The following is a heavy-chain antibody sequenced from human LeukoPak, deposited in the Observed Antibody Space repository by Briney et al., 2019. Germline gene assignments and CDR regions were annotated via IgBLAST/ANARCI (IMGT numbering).Heavy chain of an antibody. D-gene: IGHD3-16*01. CDR2: IYPGDSDT. V-gene: IGHV5-51*01. Sequence: GESLKISCKGSGYSFTSYWIGWVRQMPGKGLEWMGIIYPGDSDTRYSPSFQGQVTISADKSISTAYLQWSSLKASDTAMYYCAKQGSGGGERVDVFDIGAKGKMVTFS. CDR3: AKQGSGGGERVDVFDI. J-gene: IGHJ3*02. CDR1: GYSFTSYW.